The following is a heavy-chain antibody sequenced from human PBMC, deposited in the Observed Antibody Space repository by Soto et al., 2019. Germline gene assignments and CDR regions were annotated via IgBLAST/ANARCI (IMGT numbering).Heavy chain of an antibody. CDR2: IKEDGSEK. D-gene: IGHD3-22*01. V-gene: IGHV3-7*03. CDR1: GFSFSSSW. CDR3: ARGDYYDRRFDS. Sequence: GGSLRLSCAATGFSFSSSWMNWVRQAPGKGLEWVAGIKEDGSEKYYVDSLKGRFTISRDNAKNSLYLQMNSLRAEDTAVYYCARGDYYDRRFDSWGQGTLVTVSS. J-gene: IGHJ4*02.